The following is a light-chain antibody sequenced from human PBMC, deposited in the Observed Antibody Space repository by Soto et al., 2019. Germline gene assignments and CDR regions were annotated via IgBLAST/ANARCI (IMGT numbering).Light chain of an antibody. V-gene: IGLV2-23*02. CDR3: CSYAGSSTFVV. CDR1: SSDVGNYNL. J-gene: IGLJ2*01. Sequence: QSALTQPASVSGSPGQSITISCTGTSSDVGNYNLVSWYQQHPGKAPKLMIYEVKNRPPGVSNRFSGSKSGNTASLTISGLQAEDEADYYCCSYAGSSTFVVFGGGTKLTVL. CDR2: EVK.